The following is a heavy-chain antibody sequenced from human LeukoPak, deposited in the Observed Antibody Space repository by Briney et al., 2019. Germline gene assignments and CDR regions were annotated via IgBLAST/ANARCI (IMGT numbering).Heavy chain of an antibody. J-gene: IGHJ4*02. CDR2: ISATGGST. Sequence: HTGGSLRLSCAASGFSFSTYAMSWVRQAPGKGLEWVSAISATGGSTYYADSVKGRFTISRDNSKNTLYLQINTLRAEDTAVYYCANRPLDYWGQGTLVTVSS. V-gene: IGHV3-23*01. CDR3: ANRPLDY. CDR1: GFSFSTYA.